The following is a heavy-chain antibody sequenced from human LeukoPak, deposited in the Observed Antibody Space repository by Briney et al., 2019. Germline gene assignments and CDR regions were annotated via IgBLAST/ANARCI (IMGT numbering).Heavy chain of an antibody. CDR3: ARRGGTVTSPFDY. Sequence: PSETLSLTCTVSGVSISSSSYYWGWIRQPPGKGLEWIGTIYYSGSSSYNTSLKRRVTISVDTSKNQFSLKLSSVTAADTAVYYCARRGGTVTSPFDYWGQGTLLTVSS. CDR1: GVSISSSSYY. D-gene: IGHD4-17*01. CDR2: IYYSGSS. V-gene: IGHV4-39*01. J-gene: IGHJ4*02.